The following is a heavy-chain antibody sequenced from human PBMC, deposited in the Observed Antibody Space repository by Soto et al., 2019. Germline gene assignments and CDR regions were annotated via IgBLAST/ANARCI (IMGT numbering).Heavy chain of an antibody. CDR2: IYYSGST. CDR1: GGSISSYY. Sequence: PSETLSLTCTVSGGSISSYYWSWIRQPPGKGLEWIGYIYYSGSTNYNPSLKSRVTISVDTSKNQFSLKLSSVTAADTALYYCGRRYSGPEDDNWFAPWGQGTLVTVSS. D-gene: IGHD1-26*01. J-gene: IGHJ5*02. V-gene: IGHV4-59*08. CDR3: GRRYSGPEDDNWFAP.